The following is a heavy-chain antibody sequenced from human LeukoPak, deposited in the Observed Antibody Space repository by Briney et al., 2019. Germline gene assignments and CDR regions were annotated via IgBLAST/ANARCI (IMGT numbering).Heavy chain of an antibody. CDR3: AASGYAYDYYYYMDV. D-gene: IGHD5-12*01. CDR2: ISSSGSTI. J-gene: IGHJ6*03. Sequence: GGSLRLSCAASGFTFSSYEMNWVRQAPGKGLEWVSYISSSGSTIYYADSVKGRFTISRDNAKNSLYLQMNSLRAEDTAVYYCAASGYAYDYYYYMDVWGKGTTVTISS. V-gene: IGHV3-48*03. CDR1: GFTFSSYE.